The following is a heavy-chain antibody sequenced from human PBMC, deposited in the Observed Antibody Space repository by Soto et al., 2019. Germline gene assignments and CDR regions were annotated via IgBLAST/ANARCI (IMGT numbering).Heavy chain of an antibody. Sequence: QVQLVESGGAVVQPGRSLRLSCAASRFTFSSYGMHWGRQAPGKGLERVAVISYDGSNKYYADSVKGRFTISSDNSKNTVYLQMNSVRAEDTAVYYCAKDHYDSSGYYQLDWYFDRWGRGILVTVSS. CDR3: AKDHYDSSGYYQLDWYFDR. CDR1: RFTFSSYG. D-gene: IGHD3-22*01. V-gene: IGHV3-30*18. CDR2: ISYDGSNK. J-gene: IGHJ2*01.